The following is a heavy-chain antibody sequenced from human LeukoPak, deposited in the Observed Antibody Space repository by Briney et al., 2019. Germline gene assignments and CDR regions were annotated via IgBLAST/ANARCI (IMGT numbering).Heavy chain of an antibody. Sequence: GASVKVSCKASGYIFTSYDINWVRQAPGQGLEWVGWIYPKNDKTGYAEKFQGRVTMTTDMSTNTAFMEMKNLTSDDTAVYFCARKLSGYSSGWYPYYWGQGTLVIVSS. CDR3: ARKLSGYSSGWYPYY. V-gene: IGHV1-8*01. CDR2: IYPKNDKT. D-gene: IGHD6-19*01. J-gene: IGHJ4*02. CDR1: GYIFTSYD.